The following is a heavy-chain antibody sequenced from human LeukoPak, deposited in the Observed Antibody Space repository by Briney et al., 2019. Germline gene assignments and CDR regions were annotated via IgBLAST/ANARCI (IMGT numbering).Heavy chain of an antibody. CDR2: ITSTGSYI. CDR3: ARDPYSGTYSDYYYYYMDV. J-gene: IGHJ6*03. D-gene: IGHD1-26*01. V-gene: IGHV3-21*01. Sequence: PGGSLRPPCAASAFSFSDYNMNWVRQAPRKGLEWVSSITSTGSYIYYADSVKGRFTISRDNAKNSLFLQLNSLRAEDTAVYYCARDPYSGTYSDYYYYYMDVWGKGTTVTVSS. CDR1: AFSFSDYN.